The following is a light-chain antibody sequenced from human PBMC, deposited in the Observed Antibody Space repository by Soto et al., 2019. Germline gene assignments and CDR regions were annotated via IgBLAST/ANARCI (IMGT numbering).Light chain of an antibody. Sequence: QSALTQPASVSGSPGQSITISCTGTSSDVGGYNYVSWYQQHPGKAPKLMIYEVSNRPSGVSNRFSGSKSGNTASLTICVLQAEDEADYYCRSYTSSSHVVFSGGTKLTVL. CDR1: SSDVGGYNY. CDR2: EVS. CDR3: RSYTSSSHVV. J-gene: IGLJ2*01. V-gene: IGLV2-14*01.